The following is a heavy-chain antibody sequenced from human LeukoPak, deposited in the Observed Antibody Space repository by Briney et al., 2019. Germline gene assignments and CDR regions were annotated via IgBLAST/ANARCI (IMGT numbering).Heavy chain of an antibody. J-gene: IGHJ4*02. V-gene: IGHV3-23*01. D-gene: IGHD6-19*01. CDR1: GFTFSSYG. CDR3: AKVGTVAASYYFDY. Sequence: PGRSLRLSCAASGFTFSSYGMHWVRQAPGKGLEWVSAISGSGGSTYYADSVKGRFTISRDNSKNTLCLQMNSLRAEDTAVYYCAKVGTVAASYYFDYWGQGTLVTVSS. CDR2: ISGSGGST.